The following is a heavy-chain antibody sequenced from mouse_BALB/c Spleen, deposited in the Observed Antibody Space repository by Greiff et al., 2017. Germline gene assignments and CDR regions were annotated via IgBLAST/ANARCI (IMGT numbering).Heavy chain of an antibody. V-gene: IGHV1S81*02. CDR2: INPSNGLT. CDR1: GYTFTSYW. Sequence: QVQLQQPGAELVKPGASVKLSCKASGYTFTSYWMHWVKQRPGQGLEWIGEINPSNGLTNYNEKFKSKATLTVDKSSSTAYMQLSSLTSEDSAVYYCAKDYYGKRYAMDYWGQGTSVTVSS. CDR3: AKDYYGKRYAMDY. J-gene: IGHJ4*01. D-gene: IGHD2-1*01.